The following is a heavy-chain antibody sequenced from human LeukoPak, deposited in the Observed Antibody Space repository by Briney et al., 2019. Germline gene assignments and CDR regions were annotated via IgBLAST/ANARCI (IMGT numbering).Heavy chain of an antibody. Sequence: GASVKVSCKASGYTFTFYYMHWVRQAPGQGLEWMGIINPAGGSTTYAQKFQGRLTMIRDTSTSTVSMELSSLKSEDTALYYCAGGSGSPDYWGQGTLVTVSS. CDR3: AGGSGSPDY. V-gene: IGHV1-46*01. CDR1: GYTFTFYY. CDR2: INPAGGST. D-gene: IGHD1-26*01. J-gene: IGHJ4*02.